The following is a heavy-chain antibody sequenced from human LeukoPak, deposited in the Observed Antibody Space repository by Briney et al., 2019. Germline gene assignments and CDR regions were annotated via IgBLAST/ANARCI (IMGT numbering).Heavy chain of an antibody. CDR2: ISSSSSYI. CDR1: GFTFSSYS. Sequence: PGGSLRLSCAASGFTFSSYSMNWVRQAPGKGLEWVSSISSSSSYIYYADSVKGRFTISRDNAKNSLYLQMNSLRAEDTAVYYCAREYSGSPEFGPWGQGTLVTVSS. CDR3: AREYSGSPEFGP. J-gene: IGHJ5*02. V-gene: IGHV3-21*01. D-gene: IGHD1-26*01.